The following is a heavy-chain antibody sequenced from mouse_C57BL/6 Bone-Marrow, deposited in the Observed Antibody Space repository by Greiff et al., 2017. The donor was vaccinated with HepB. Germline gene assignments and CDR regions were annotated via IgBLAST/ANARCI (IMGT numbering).Heavy chain of an antibody. Sequence: VQLQQSGAELVRPGASVTLSCKASGYTFTDYEMHWVKQTPVHGLEWIGAIDPETGGTAYNQKFKGKAILTADKSSSTAYMELRSLTSEDSAVYYCTRSLITTVVEGFDNWGQGTTLTVSS. CDR2: IDPETGGT. CDR3: TRSLITTVVEGFDN. CDR1: GYTFTDYE. D-gene: IGHD1-1*01. V-gene: IGHV1-15*01. J-gene: IGHJ2*01.